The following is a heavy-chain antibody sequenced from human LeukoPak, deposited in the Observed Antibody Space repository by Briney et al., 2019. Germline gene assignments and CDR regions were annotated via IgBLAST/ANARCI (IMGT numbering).Heavy chain of an antibody. CDR2: IIPIFGTA. J-gene: IGHJ4*02. Sequence: SVKVSCKASGYTFTNFGISWVRQAPGQGLEWMGGIIPIFGTANYAQKFQGRVTITADESTSTAYMELSSLRSEDTAVYYCARDKYRITGTTGLGDWGQGTLVTVSS. CDR3: ARDKYRITGTTGLGD. D-gene: IGHD1-20*01. V-gene: IGHV1-69*13. CDR1: GYTFTNFG.